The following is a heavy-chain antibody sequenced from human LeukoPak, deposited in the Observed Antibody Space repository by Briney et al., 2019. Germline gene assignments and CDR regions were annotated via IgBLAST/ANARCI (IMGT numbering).Heavy chain of an antibody. D-gene: IGHD3-22*01. V-gene: IGHV1-2*02. CDR3: ARDLNYYDSSGLFDY. Sequence: ASVKVSCKASGYTFTGYYMHWVRQAPGQRLEWMGWINPNSGGTNYAQKFQGRVTMTRDTSISTAYMELSRLRSDDTAVYYCARDLNYYDSSGLFDYWGQGTLVTVSS. CDR2: INPNSGGT. CDR1: GYTFTGYY. J-gene: IGHJ4*02.